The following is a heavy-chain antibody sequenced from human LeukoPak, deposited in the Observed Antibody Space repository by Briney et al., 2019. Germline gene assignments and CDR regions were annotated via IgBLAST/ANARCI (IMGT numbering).Heavy chain of an antibody. CDR1: GYTFTSYG. J-gene: IGHJ6*02. CDR3: ARLIGIAAAGPLGGMDV. CDR2: ISAYNGNT. Sequence: ASVKVSCKASGYTFTSYGISWVRQAPGQGLEWMGWISAYNGNTNYARKLQGRVTMTTDTSTSTAYMELRSLRSDDTAVYYCARLIGIAAAGPLGGMDVWGQGTTVTVSS. V-gene: IGHV1-18*01. D-gene: IGHD6-13*01.